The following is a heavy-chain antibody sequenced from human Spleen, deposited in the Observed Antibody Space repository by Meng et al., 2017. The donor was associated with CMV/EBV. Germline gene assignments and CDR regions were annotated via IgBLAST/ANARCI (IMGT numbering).Heavy chain of an antibody. J-gene: IGHJ4*02. CDR2: SIPIFGTA. CDR3: ARAFVPFDDFWSGYVN. V-gene: IGHV1-69*05. CDR1: GYTFTNCG. D-gene: IGHD3-3*01. Sequence: SVKVSCKDSGYTFTNCGSSWARQAPGQGLEWMGGSIPIFGTANYAQKFKGKVTITTDESTSTGYMGLSSLRTEDTAVYYLARAFVPFDDFWSGYVNWGKGTLVTVSS.